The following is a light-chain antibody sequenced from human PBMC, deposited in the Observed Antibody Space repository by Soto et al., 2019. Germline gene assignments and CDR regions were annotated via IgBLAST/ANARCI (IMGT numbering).Light chain of an antibody. V-gene: IGKV3-20*01. CDR2: GTS. J-gene: IGKJ1*01. Sequence: EIVLTQSPGTLSLSPGERATLSCRASQSVSSSYLAWYQQKPGQAPRLLIYGTSSRATAIPDRFSGSGSGTDFPLTISRLEREDFAVYYCQQYDSSSLTFGQGTKVEIK. CDR1: QSVSSSY. CDR3: QQYDSSSLT.